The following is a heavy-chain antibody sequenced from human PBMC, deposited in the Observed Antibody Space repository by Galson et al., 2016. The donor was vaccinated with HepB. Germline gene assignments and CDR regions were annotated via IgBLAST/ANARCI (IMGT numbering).Heavy chain of an antibody. V-gene: IGHV3-53*01. J-gene: IGHJ3*01. CDR3: ARDWVHVYAGGALDL. CDR1: GFSVSSHY. Sequence: SLRLSCAASGFSVSSHYMTWVRQAPGKGLEWVSVIYLDGNTYYAGSAKGRFTISRDDSKNTFYLQMNGLRVEDTALYYCARDWVHVYAGGALDLWGQGTMVIVS. D-gene: IGHD2-2*01. CDR2: IYLDGNT.